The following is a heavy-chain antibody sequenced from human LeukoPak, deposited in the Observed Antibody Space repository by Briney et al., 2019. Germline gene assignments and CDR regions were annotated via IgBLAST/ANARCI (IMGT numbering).Heavy chain of an antibody. Sequence: RLSCAAXGFTFSDYYMSWIRQAPGKGLEWVSYISSSGSTIYYADSVKGRFTISRDNAKNSLYLQMNSLRAEDTAVYYCARGQWFGELNPSGWFDSWGQGTLVTVSS. D-gene: IGHD3-10*01. V-gene: IGHV3-11*01. CDR1: GFTFSDYY. J-gene: IGHJ5*01. CDR2: ISSSGSTI. CDR3: ARGQWFGELNPSGWFDS.